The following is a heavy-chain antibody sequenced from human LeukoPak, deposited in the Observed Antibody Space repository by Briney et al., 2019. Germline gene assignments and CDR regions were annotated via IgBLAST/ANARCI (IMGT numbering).Heavy chain of an antibody. CDR1: GGSISSYY. D-gene: IGHD1-26*01. V-gene: IGHV4-59*01. Sequence: SETLSLTCTVSGGSISSYYWSWIRQPPGKGLEWIGYIYYSGSTNYNPSLKSRVTISVDTSKNQFSLKLSSVTAADTAVYYCAREYNGRALNWFDPWGQGTLVTVSS. CDR2: IYYSGST. CDR3: AREYNGRALNWFDP. J-gene: IGHJ5*02.